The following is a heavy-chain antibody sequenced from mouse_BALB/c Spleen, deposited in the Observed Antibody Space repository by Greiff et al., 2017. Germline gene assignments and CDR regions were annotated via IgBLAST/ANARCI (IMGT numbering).Heavy chain of an antibody. CDR2: IWAGGST. J-gene: IGHJ4*01. Sequence: QVQLQQSGPGLVAPSQSLSITCTVSGFSLTSYGVHWVRQPPGKGLEWLGVIWAGGSTNYNSALMSRLSISKDNSKSQVFLKMNSLQTDDTAMYYCASNYDYDDYYAMDYWGQGTSVTVSS. D-gene: IGHD2-4*01. V-gene: IGHV2-9*02. CDR3: ASNYDYDDYYAMDY. CDR1: GFSLTSYG.